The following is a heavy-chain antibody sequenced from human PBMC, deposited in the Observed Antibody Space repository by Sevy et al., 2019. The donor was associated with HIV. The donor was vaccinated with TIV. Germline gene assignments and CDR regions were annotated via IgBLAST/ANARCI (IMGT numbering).Heavy chain of an antibody. Sequence: GGSLRLSCAASGFTFSSYGMHWVRQAPGKGLEWVAVISYDGSNKYYADSVKGRFTISRDNSKNTQYLQMNSLRAEDTDVYYCAKDPVQAAAPALGGAYYYYGMDVWGQGTTVTVSS. D-gene: IGHD3-16*01. V-gene: IGHV3-30*18. CDR1: GFTFSSYG. J-gene: IGHJ6*02. CDR3: AKDPVQAAAPALGGAYYYYGMDV. CDR2: ISYDGSNK.